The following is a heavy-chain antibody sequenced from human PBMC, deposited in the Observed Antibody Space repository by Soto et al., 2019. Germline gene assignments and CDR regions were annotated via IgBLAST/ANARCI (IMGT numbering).Heavy chain of an antibody. V-gene: IGHV4-59*01. D-gene: IGHD2-2*01. CDR2: IYYSGST. CDR1: GGSISSYY. Sequence: SETLSLTCTVSGGSISSYYWSWIRQPPGKGLEWIGYIYYSGSTNYNPSLKSRVAISVDTSKSQFSLKLSSVTAADTAVYYCARGLGYQLLSYYYYYGMDVWGQGAKVTVSS. CDR3: ARGLGYQLLSYYYYYGMDV. J-gene: IGHJ6*02.